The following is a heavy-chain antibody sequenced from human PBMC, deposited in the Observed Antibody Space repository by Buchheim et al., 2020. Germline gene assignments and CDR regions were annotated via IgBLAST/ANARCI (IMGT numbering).Heavy chain of an antibody. CDR2: INPSGGAR. V-gene: IGHV1-46*01. CDR1: GYTFTNYY. Sequence: QVQLVQSGAEVKKPGASVKVSCKASGYTFTNYYIHWVRQVPGQGLEWMGIINPSGGARTYAQKFQGRVTMTRDTSTSTVYMELSSLRSEDTAVYYGARDRDIAAAGTGYFQPWGQGTL. D-gene: IGHD6-13*01. CDR3: ARDRDIAAAGTGYFQP. J-gene: IGHJ1*01.